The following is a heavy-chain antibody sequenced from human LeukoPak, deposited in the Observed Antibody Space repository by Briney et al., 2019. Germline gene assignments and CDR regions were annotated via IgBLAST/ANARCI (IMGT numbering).Heavy chain of an antibody. Sequence: GGTLRLSCAASGFTFSSYGMHWVRQAPGKGLEWVAVISYDGSNKYYADSVKGRFTISRDNSKNTLYLQMNSLRAEETAVYYCAKGRGYGDYEADYWGQGTLVTVSS. V-gene: IGHV3-30*18. D-gene: IGHD4-17*01. CDR2: ISYDGSNK. CDR3: AKGRGYGDYEADY. J-gene: IGHJ4*02. CDR1: GFTFSSYG.